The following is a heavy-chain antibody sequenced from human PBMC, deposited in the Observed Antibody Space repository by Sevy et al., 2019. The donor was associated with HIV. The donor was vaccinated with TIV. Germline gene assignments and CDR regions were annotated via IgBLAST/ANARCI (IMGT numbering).Heavy chain of an antibody. D-gene: IGHD2-15*01. Sequence: GGSLRLSCAASGFSFTSYEINWVRQAPGKGLEWVSYISSRGTTIYYADSVKGRFTISRDNAKNPLFLQMNSLRADDTAVYYCARTGIGISGLTGAMDVWGQGPTVTVSS. CDR3: ARTGIGISGLTGAMDV. CDR2: ISSRGTTI. CDR1: GFSFTSYE. J-gene: IGHJ6*02. V-gene: IGHV3-48*03.